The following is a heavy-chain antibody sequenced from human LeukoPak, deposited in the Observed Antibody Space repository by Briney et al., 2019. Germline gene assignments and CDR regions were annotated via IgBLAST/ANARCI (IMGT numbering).Heavy chain of an antibody. V-gene: IGHV1-18*01. D-gene: IGHD6-19*01. J-gene: IGHJ4*02. CDR2: ISAYNGNT. Sequence: ASVKVSCKASGYTFTSYGISWVRQAPGQGLEWMGLISAYNGNTNYAQKLQGRVTMTTDTSTSTAYMELRSLRSDDTAVYYCARDRLVGGIAVAGIDYWGQGTLVTVSS. CDR3: ARDRLVGGIAVAGIDY. CDR1: GYTFTSYG.